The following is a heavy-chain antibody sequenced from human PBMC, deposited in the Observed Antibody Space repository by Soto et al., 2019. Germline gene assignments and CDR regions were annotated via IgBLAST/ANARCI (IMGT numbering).Heavy chain of an antibody. Sequence: SETLSLTCDAFRASFSSFYWSWIRQTPGRGLEWIGDINHSGTTNYNPSLQNRVTISFDKSKKNFSLKMSSVTAADTASYFCAGYCSSSNCSEDHYFAVEVWGKGITVS. CDR2: INHSGTT. V-gene: IGHV4-34*01. CDR3: AGYCSSSNCSEDHYFAVEV. D-gene: IGHD2-2*01. J-gene: IGHJ6*03. CDR1: RASFSSFY.